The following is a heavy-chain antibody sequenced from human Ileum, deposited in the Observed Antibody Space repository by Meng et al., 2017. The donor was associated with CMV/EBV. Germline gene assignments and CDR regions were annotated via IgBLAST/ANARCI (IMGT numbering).Heavy chain of an antibody. CDR2: MFYRGNT. D-gene: IGHD2-21*02. CDR1: GGSISNGNFY. CDR3: ARMTLYWYFDL. Sequence: QLQESGPGLVKPSETLSPTCTVSGGSISNGNFYWGWIRQPPGKELELIGSMFYRGNTYYNPSLRSRVTISLDTSKDQFSLRLTSVTGADTAVYYCARMTLYWYFDLWGRGSLVTVSS. V-gene: IGHV4-39*07. J-gene: IGHJ2*01.